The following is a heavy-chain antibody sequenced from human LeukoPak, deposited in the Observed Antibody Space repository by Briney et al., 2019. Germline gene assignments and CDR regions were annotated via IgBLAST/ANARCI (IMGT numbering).Heavy chain of an antibody. V-gene: IGHV3-21*01. D-gene: IGHD6-13*01. CDR3: ARFIAAPYYFDY. Sequence: GGSLRLSCAASGFTFSNYTMNWVRQAPGKGLEWVSSISSSRSYIFYADSVKGRFTVSRDNAKNSLYLQMNSLRAEDTAVYYCARFIAAPYYFDYWGRGTLVTVSS. J-gene: IGHJ4*02. CDR2: ISSSRSYI. CDR1: GFTFSNYT.